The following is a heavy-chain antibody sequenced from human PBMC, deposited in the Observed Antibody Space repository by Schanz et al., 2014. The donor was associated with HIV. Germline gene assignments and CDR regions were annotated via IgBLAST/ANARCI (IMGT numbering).Heavy chain of an antibody. V-gene: IGHV3-23*01. Sequence: EIQLLESGGGLVQPGGSLRLSCAASGFSFSSYVMSWIRQAPGKGLEWVSAISGSGDITYYADSVKGRFTISRDNSKNTVYLQMDSLRAEDTAVYYCARSEWVDQKWGQGTLVTVSS. CDR3: ARSEWVDQK. CDR2: ISGSGDIT. CDR1: GFSFSSYV. D-gene: IGHD6-19*01. J-gene: IGHJ4*02.